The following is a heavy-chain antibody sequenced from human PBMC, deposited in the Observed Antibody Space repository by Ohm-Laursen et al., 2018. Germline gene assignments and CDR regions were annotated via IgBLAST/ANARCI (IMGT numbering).Heavy chain of an antibody. J-gene: IGHJ3*01. Sequence: SSLRLSCTASGFTFSSYGMHWVRQAPGKGLEWVAVISYDGSNKYYADSVKGRFTISRDNSKNTLYLQMNSLRAEDTAVYYCARDGDCSGGSCHAFDVWGQGTMVTVSS. CDR2: ISYDGSNK. CDR1: GFTFSSYG. D-gene: IGHD2-15*01. CDR3: ARDGDCSGGSCHAFDV. V-gene: IGHV3-30*03.